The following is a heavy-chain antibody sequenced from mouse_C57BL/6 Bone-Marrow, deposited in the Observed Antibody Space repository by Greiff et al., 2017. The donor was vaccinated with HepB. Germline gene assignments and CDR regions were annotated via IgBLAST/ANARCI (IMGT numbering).Heavy chain of an antibody. Sequence: EVQLQQSGPVLVKPGASVKMSCKASGYTFTDYYMNWVKQSHGKSLEWIGVINPYNGGTSYNQKFKGKATLTVDKSSSTAYMELNSLTSEDSAVYYCARDYGSFYAMDYWGQGTSVTVSS. CDR3: ARDYGSFYAMDY. CDR1: GYTFTDYY. D-gene: IGHD1-1*01. CDR2: INPYNGGT. V-gene: IGHV1-19*01. J-gene: IGHJ4*01.